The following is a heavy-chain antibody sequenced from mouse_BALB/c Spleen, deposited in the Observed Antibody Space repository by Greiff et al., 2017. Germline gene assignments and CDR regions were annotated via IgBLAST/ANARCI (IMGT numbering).Heavy chain of an antibody. CDR1: GYSITSDYA. CDR2: ISYSGST. D-gene: IGHD2-14*01. J-gene: IGHJ2*01. Sequence: VQLQQSGPGLVKPSQSLSLTCTVTGYSITSDYAWNWIRQFPGNKLEWMGYISYSGSTSYNPSLKSRISITRDTSKNQFFLQLNSVTTEDTATYYCARSRRYEHYFDYWGQGTTLTVSS. V-gene: IGHV3-2*02. CDR3: ARSRRYEHYFDY.